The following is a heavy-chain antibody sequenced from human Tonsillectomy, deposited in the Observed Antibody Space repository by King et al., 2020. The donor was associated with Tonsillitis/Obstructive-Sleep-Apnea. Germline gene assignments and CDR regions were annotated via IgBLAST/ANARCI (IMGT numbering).Heavy chain of an antibody. CDR3: ARFNWNYYFDY. CDR1: GFTFSDHY. V-gene: IGHV3-72*01. Sequence: VQLVESGGGLVQPGGSLRLSCAASGFTFSDHYMDWVRQAPGKGLEWVGRTRNKANSYTTEYAASVKGRFTISRDDSKNSLYLQMISLKTEDTAVYYCARFNWNYYFDYWGQGTLVTVSS. J-gene: IGHJ4*02. CDR2: TRNKANSYTT. D-gene: IGHD1-7*01.